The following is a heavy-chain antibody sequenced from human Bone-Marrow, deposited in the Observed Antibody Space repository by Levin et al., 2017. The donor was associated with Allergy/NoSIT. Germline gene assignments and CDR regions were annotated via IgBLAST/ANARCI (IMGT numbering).Heavy chain of an antibody. D-gene: IGHD1-1*01. CDR2: INSDGTTT. V-gene: IGHV3-74*01. CDR1: GFTFSNYW. J-gene: IGHJ4*02. CDR3: ARGSDDAKFNY. Sequence: GESLKISCAASGFTFSNYWMHWVRQAPGKGLVWVSRINSDGTTTTYADSVKGRFTISRDNAKNTLYLQMHSLRAEDTAAYYCARGSDDAKFNYWGQGTLVTVSS.